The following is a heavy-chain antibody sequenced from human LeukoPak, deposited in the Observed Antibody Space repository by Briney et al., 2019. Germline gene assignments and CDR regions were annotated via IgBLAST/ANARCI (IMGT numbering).Heavy chain of an antibody. CDR3: AKAGDTAMVTGNWFDP. V-gene: IGHV3-7*03. CDR1: GFTLSDYW. CDR2: IKNDGSDK. D-gene: IGHD5-18*01. J-gene: IGHJ5*02. Sequence: PGGSLRLSCAASGFTLSDYWMGWVRQAPGTGLEWVANIKNDGSDKYYMESVKGRFTISRDNAKNSVYLQMNSLRAEDTAVYYCAKAGDTAMVTGNWFDPWGQGTLVTVSS.